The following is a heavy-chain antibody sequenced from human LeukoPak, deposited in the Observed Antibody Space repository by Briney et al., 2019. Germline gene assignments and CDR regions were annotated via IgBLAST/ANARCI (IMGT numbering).Heavy chain of an antibody. V-gene: IGHV4-59*11. CDR2: IYYSGST. CDR3: ARQVRAVGSFDI. Sequence: SETLSLTCTVSGFSISSHYWSWLRQPPGKGLEWLGYIYYSGSTNYNPSLKSRVTISVDTSKNQFSLKLSSVTAADTAVYYCARQVRAVGSFDIWGQGTMVTVSS. CDR1: GFSISSHY. D-gene: IGHD4-23*01. J-gene: IGHJ3*02.